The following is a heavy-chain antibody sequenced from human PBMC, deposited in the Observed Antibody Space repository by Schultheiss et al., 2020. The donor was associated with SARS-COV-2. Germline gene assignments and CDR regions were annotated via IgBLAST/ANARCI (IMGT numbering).Heavy chain of an antibody. D-gene: IGHD3-3*01. Sequence: ASVKVSCKASGYTFTGYYMHWVRQAPGQGLEWMGWISAYNGNTNYAQKLQGRVTMTTDTSTSTAYMELRSLRSDDTAVYYCARGSNYDFWSGYPPIFDYWGQGTLVTVSS. V-gene: IGHV1-18*04. CDR2: ISAYNGNT. J-gene: IGHJ4*02. CDR1: GYTFTGYY. CDR3: ARGSNYDFWSGYPPIFDY.